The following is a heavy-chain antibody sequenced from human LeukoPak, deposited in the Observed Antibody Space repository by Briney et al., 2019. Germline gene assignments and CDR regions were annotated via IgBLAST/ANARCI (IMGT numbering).Heavy chain of an antibody. CDR1: GGSISSGGYS. J-gene: IGHJ4*02. CDR3: ARELSGGNYFDY. V-gene: IGHV4-30-2*01. Sequence: PSETLSLTCAVSGGSISSGGYSWSWIRQPPGKGLEWIGYIYHSGSTYYNPSLKGRVTISVDRSKNQFSLKLSSVTAADTAVYYCARELSGGNYFDYWGQGTLVTVSS. D-gene: IGHD6-19*01. CDR2: IYHSGST.